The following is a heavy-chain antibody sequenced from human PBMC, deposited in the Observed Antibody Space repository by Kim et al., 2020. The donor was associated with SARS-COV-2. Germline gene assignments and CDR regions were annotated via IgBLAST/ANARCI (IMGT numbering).Heavy chain of an antibody. Sequence: TEYAAAVKGRFTISRDDSKKSLFLQMNSLKTEDTAVYFCTREVAAAGVFDHWGQGALVTVSS. CDR3: TREVAAAGVFDH. J-gene: IGHJ4*02. CDR2: T. D-gene: IGHD6-13*01. V-gene: IGHV3-72*01.